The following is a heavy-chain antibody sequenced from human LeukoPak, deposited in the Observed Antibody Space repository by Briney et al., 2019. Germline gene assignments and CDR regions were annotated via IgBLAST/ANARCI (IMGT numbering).Heavy chain of an antibody. CDR1: GGSISSGG. Sequence: LSLTCTVSGGSISSGGYSWSWIRQAPGKGLEWVAVISYDGSNKYYADSVKGRFTISRDNSKNTLYLQMNSLRAEDTAVYYCAKDPGVAVAGTRQFDYWGQGTLVTVSS. D-gene: IGHD6-19*01. CDR3: AKDPGVAVAGTRQFDY. CDR2: ISYDGSNK. V-gene: IGHV3-30*18. J-gene: IGHJ4*02.